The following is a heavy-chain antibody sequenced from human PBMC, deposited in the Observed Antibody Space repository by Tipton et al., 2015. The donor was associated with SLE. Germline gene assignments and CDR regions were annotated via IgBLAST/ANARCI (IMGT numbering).Heavy chain of an antibody. Sequence: TLSLTCAVYGGSFSGYYWSWIRQPPGKGLEWIGEINHSGSTNYNPSLKSRVTISVATSKNQFSLKLSSVTAADTAVYYCATYGDGYNLDYWGQGTLVTVSS. CDR1: GGSFSGYY. CDR2: INHSGST. D-gene: IGHD5-24*01. J-gene: IGHJ4*02. V-gene: IGHV4-34*01. CDR3: ATYGDGYNLDY.